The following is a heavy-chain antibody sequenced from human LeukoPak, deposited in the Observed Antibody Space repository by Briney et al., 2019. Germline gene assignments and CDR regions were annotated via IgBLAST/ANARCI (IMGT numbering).Heavy chain of an antibody. J-gene: IGHJ4*02. V-gene: IGHV4-59*01. CDR2: MYYSGCT. CDR1: GGSISSYY. CDR3: AAGRAYSSVDY. D-gene: IGHD6-19*01. Sequence: SETLSLTCTVSGGSISSYYWSWIRQPTGKGMEGIGCMYYSGCTNYNRSLKSRVTISVDTSKNQFSLKLSAVTAADTAVYYCAAGRAYSSVDYWGQGTLVTVSS.